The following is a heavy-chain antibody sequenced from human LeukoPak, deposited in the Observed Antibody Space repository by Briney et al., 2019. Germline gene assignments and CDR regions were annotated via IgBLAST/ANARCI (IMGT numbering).Heavy chain of an antibody. J-gene: IGHJ5*02. CDR2: INHSGST. V-gene: IGHV4-34*01. CDR1: GGSFSGYY. Sequence: KASETLSLTCAVYGGSFSGYYWSWIRQPPGKGLEWIGEINHSGSTNYNPSLKSRVTISVDTSKNQFSLKLSSVTAADTAVYCCARGRIVATITVLYLNWFDPWGQGTLVTVSS. CDR3: ARGRIVATITVLYLNWFDP. D-gene: IGHD5-12*01.